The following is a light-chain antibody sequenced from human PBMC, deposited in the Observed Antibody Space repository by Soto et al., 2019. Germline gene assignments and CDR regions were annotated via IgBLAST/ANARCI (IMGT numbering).Light chain of an antibody. CDR3: AAWDVSLNGVV. V-gene: IGLV1-44*01. Sequence: QSVLTQPPSASGTPGQRVTISCSGSSSNIGSNTVNWYQQLPGTAPKLLIYSNNHRPSGVPDRFSGSKSGTSASLAISGLQSADEADYYCAAWDVSLNGVVFGGGTKLTVL. CDR2: SNN. CDR1: SSNIGSNT. J-gene: IGLJ2*01.